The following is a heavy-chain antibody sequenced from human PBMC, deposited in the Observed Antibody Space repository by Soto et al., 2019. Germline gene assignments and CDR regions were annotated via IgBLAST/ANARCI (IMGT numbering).Heavy chain of an antibody. D-gene: IGHD2-21*02. V-gene: IGHV4-30-4*01. Sequence: SETLSLTCTVSGGSISSGDYYWSWIRQPPGKGLEWIGYIYYSGSTYYNPSLKSRVTISVDTSKNQFSLKLSSVTAADTAVYYCVRVWGPPYCGGDCPNWFDPWGQGTLVTVSS. CDR3: VRVWGPPYCGGDCPNWFDP. CDR2: IYYSGST. CDR1: GGSISSGDYY. J-gene: IGHJ5*02.